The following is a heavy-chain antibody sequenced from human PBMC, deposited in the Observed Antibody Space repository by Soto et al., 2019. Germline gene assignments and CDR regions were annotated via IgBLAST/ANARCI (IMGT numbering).Heavy chain of an antibody. CDR2: ISHDGNSK. J-gene: IGHJ4*02. Sequence: GGSLRLSCAASGVTGSTSVIHWVRQAPGQGLEWVAGISHDGNSKFYADTVKGRFAISRENSKDTLYVDMDSLRVGDTALYFCAREGYSSGFAPAFDSWGQGT. CDR1: GVTGSTSV. D-gene: IGHD3-22*01. V-gene: IGHV3-30*09. CDR3: AREGYSSGFAPAFDS.